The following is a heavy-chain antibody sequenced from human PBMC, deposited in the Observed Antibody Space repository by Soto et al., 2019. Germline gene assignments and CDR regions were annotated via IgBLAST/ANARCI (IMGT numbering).Heavy chain of an antibody. D-gene: IGHD2-21*02. V-gene: IGHV1-69*13. CDR2: IIPIFGIA. CDR3: ARVGEYCGGACPQYFQH. CDR1: GGSFRSNA. Sequence: SVKVSCKASGGSFRSNALSWVRQAPGQGLEWMGRIIPIFGIANYAQRIQGRVTITADESTGTAYMELSSLRSEDTAVYYCARVGEYCGGACPQYFQHWG. J-gene: IGHJ1*01.